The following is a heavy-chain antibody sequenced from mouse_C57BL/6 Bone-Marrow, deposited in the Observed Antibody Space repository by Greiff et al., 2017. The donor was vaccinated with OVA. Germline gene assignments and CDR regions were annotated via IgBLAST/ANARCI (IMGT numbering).Heavy chain of an antibody. J-gene: IGHJ4*01. CDR1: GYTFTDYY. CDR3: AREEITTVVSGYAMYD. Sequence: EVQLQQSGPELVKPGASVKISCKASGYTFTDYYMNWVKQSHGKSLEWIGDINPNNGGTSYNQKFKGKATFTADTSSNTAYMQLSTLTTDDSAIYYCAREEITTVVSGYAMYDWGKATTVT. V-gene: IGHV1-26*01. D-gene: IGHD1-1*01. CDR2: INPNNGGT.